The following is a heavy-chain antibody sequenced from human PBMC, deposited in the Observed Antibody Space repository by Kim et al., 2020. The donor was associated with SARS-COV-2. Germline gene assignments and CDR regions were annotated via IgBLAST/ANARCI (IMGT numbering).Heavy chain of an antibody. CDR2: ISYDGSNK. CDR1: GFTFSSYG. J-gene: IGHJ4*02. D-gene: IGHD6-19*01. V-gene: IGHV3-33*05. CDR3: ASPCNSSGWYYLDY. Sequence: GGSLRLSCAASGFTFSSYGMHWVRQAPGKGLEWVAVISYDGSNKYYADSVKGRFTISRDNSKNTLYLQMNSLRAEDTAVYYCASPCNSSGWYYLDYWGQG.